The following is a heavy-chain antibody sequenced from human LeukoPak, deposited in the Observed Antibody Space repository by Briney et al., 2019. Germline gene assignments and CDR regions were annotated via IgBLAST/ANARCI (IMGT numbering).Heavy chain of an antibody. J-gene: IGHJ1*01. V-gene: IGHV1-46*01. CDR3: ARDESTSILWW. D-gene: IGHD2-21*01. Sequence: ASVKVSCKASGYTFINYYMHWVRQAPGQGLEWMGIINPSGGSTSYAQKFQGRVTMTRDTSTSTVYMELSSLRSEDTAVYYCARDESTSILWWWGQGTLVTVSS. CDR2: INPSGGST. CDR1: GYTFINYY.